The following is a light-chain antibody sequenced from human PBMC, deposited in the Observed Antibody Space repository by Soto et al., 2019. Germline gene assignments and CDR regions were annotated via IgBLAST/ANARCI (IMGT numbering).Light chain of an antibody. V-gene: IGLV1-40*01. J-gene: IGLJ3*02. CDR1: SSNIGAHYE. CDR2: DDT. Sequence: QLVLTQPPSVSGAPGQTVSISCTGSSSNIGAHYEVHWYRHLPGTAPKLLIYDDTNRPSGVPDRFSGSRSGTSASLAIAGLQAEDEADYYCQSYDTSLTGWVFGGGTKLTVL. CDR3: QSYDTSLTGWV.